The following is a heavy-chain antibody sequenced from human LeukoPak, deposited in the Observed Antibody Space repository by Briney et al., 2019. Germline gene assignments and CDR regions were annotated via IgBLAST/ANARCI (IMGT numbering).Heavy chain of an antibody. V-gene: IGHV3-30*18. CDR2: ISYDGSNK. Sequence: GGSLRLSCAASGFTFSSYGMHWVRQAPGKGLEWVAVISYDGSNKYYADSVKGRFTISRDNSKNTLYLQMNSLRAEDTAVYYCAEVYYYGSVFDYWGQGTLVTVSS. CDR1: GFTFSSYG. J-gene: IGHJ4*02. D-gene: IGHD3-22*01. CDR3: AEVYYYGSVFDY.